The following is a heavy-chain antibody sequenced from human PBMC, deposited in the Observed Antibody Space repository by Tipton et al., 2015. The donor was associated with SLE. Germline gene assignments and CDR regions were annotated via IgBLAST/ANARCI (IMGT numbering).Heavy chain of an antibody. D-gene: IGHD1-14*01. J-gene: IGHJ5*02. V-gene: IGHV4-31*03. Sequence: TLSLTCTVSVGPLTSGRYYWSWIRQRPGNGLEWIGYVYYSGSTYYNPPLKSRVTISVDKSKNQFSLKLSSVTAADTAVYYCARSEAAAGVLNWFDPWGQGTLVTVSS. CDR2: VYYSGST. CDR1: VGPLTSGRYY. CDR3: ARSEAAAGVLNWFDP.